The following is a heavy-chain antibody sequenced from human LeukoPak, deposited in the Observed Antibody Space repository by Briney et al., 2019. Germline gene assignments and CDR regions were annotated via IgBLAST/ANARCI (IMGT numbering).Heavy chain of an antibody. J-gene: IGHJ4*02. CDR2: TYYRSKWYN. CDR1: GDSVSSNSAA. Sequence: SQTLSLTCAISGDSVSSNSAAWHWIRQSPSRGLEWLGRTYYRSKWYNDYAVSVKSRITFTPDTSKNQFSLQLNSVTPEDTAMYYCARVVDRSYSDYGGMFDSWGQGTLVTVSS. D-gene: IGHD4-23*01. V-gene: IGHV6-1*01. CDR3: ARVVDRSYSDYGGMFDS.